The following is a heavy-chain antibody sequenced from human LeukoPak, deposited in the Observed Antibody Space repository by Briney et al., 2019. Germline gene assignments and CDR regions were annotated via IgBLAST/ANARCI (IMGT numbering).Heavy chain of an antibody. CDR1: GRSISSSSYY. CDR3: ARLYTGVAPLGY. D-gene: IGHD2-2*02. V-gene: IGHV4-39*01. CDR2: IYYSGST. J-gene: IGHJ4*02. Sequence: SETLSLTCTVSGRSISSSSYYWGWIRQPPGKGLEWIGTIYYSGSTYYNPSLKSRVIISVDTSKNQFSLKLTSVTAADTAVYYCARLYTGVAPLGYWGQGILVTVSS.